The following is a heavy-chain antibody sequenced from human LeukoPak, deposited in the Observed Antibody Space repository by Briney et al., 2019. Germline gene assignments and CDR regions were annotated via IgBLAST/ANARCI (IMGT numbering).Heavy chain of an antibody. V-gene: IGHV4-39*07. J-gene: IGHJ4*02. CDR3: ARELLWAPHPFDY. Sequence: PSETLSLTCTVSVGSMSSSSYYWGWIRQPPGKGLEWIGSIYYSGSTYQNPSLKSRVTISVDTSKNLFSLKLSSVTAADTAVYYCARELLWAPHPFDYWGQGTLVTVSS. D-gene: IGHD4-23*01. CDR1: VGSMSSSSYY. CDR2: IYYSGST.